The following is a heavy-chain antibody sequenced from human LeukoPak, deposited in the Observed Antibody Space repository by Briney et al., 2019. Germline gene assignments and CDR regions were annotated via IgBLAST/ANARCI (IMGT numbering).Heavy chain of an antibody. D-gene: IGHD3-3*01. CDR2: ISTYNSNT. J-gene: IGHJ4*02. CDR3: ARDPTEDFWSGFYSYFDF. Sequence: GASVKVSFKASGYTFTTYGLSWVRQAPGQGLEWMGWISTYNSNTNYAQKFQGRVTMTTDTSTSTAYMELRSLRSDDTAVYYCARDPTEDFWSGFYSYFDFWGQGTLVTVPS. V-gene: IGHV1-18*01. CDR1: GYTFTTYG.